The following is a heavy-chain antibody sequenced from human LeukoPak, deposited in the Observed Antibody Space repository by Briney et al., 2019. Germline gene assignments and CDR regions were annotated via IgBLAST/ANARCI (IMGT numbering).Heavy chain of an antibody. CDR2: IYYSGST. D-gene: IGHD4-11*01. CDR3: ARVVRTTEYYFDY. V-gene: IGHV4-39*06. Sequence: SETLSLTCTVSGGSISSSSYYWGWIRQPPGKGLEWIGSIYYSGSTYYNPSLKSRVTISVDTSKNQFPLKLSSVTAADTAVYYCARVVRTTEYYFDYWGQGTLVTVSS. CDR1: GGSISSSSYY. J-gene: IGHJ4*02.